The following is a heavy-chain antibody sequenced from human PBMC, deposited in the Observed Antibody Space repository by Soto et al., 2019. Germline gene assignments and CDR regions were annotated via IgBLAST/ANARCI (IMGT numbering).Heavy chain of an antibody. J-gene: IGHJ6*02. CDR1: GFTLSRYA. CDR3: ARDTKKQWLVRGGTYGMNV. V-gene: IGHV3-23*01. Sequence: PGGSVILSCAASGFTLSRYAMSSFRQAPGKGLEWVSAISGSGGSTYYADSVKGRFTISRDNSKNTLYLQMNSLRAEDTAVYYCARDTKKQWLVRGGTYGMNVGGQGTTVTVS. D-gene: IGHD6-19*01. CDR2: ISGSGGST.